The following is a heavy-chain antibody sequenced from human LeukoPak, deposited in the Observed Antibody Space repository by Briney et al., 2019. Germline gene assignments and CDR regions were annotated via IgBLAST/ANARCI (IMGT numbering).Heavy chain of an antibody. CDR3: ARAIYCSGGSCYPSYNWFDP. CDR1: GYSFTSYW. Sequence: GGALKISFKGSGYSFTSYWIGWVRPMPGKGVEGMGIIYPGDSDTRYSPSFQGQVTISADKSINTAYLQWSSLKASDTAMYYCARAIYCSGGSCYPSYNWFDPWGQGTLVTVSS. D-gene: IGHD2-15*01. V-gene: IGHV5-51*01. J-gene: IGHJ5*02. CDR2: IYPGDSDT.